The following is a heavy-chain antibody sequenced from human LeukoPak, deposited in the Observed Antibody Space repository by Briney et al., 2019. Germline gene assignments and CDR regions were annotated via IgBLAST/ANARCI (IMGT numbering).Heavy chain of an antibody. Sequence: GGSLRLSCAASGFTVSSNYMSWVRQAPGKGLEWVSVIYSGGSTYSADSVKGRFTISRDNSKNTLYLQMNSLRAEDTAVYYCATYYYGSGSYGDAFDIWGQGTMVTVSS. CDR3: ATYYYGSGSYGDAFDI. J-gene: IGHJ3*02. CDR1: GFTVSSNY. D-gene: IGHD3-10*01. CDR2: IYSGGST. V-gene: IGHV3-53*01.